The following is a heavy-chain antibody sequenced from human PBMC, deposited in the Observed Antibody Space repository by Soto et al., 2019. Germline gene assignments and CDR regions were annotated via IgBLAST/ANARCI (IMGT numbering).Heavy chain of an antibody. Sequence: SGATLVNPTQTLTLTCTFSGFSLSTRGLGVGWIRQPPGKALEWLALIYWDDDKRYSPSLKSRLTITKDTSKNQVVLTMTNMDPVDTATYYCAHLSLDGSGSVAFDIWGQGTMVTVSS. CDR3: AHLSLDGSGSVAFDI. CDR2: IYWDDDK. V-gene: IGHV2-5*02. J-gene: IGHJ3*02. CDR1: GFSLSTRGLG. D-gene: IGHD3-10*01.